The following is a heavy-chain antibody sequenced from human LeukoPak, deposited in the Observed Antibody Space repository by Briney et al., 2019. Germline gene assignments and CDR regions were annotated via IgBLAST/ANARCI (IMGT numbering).Heavy chain of an antibody. Sequence: ASVTVSCKASGYTFSGYYVHWVRQAPGQGLEWMGWINPNSGGTNSAQKFQGRVTMTRDTSIITAYMELSRLRSDDTAVYFCARGYYDSSDYESFQHWGQGTLVTVSS. CDR3: ARGYYDSSDYESFQH. D-gene: IGHD3-22*01. CDR2: INPNSGGT. V-gene: IGHV1-2*02. CDR1: GYTFSGYY. J-gene: IGHJ1*01.